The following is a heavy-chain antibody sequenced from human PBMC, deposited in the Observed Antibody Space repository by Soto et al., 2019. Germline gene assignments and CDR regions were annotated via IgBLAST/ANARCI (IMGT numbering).Heavy chain of an antibody. V-gene: IGHV3-21*01. J-gene: IGHJ4*02. Sequence: GGSLRLSSAASGFNFSSYSMNWVRQAPGKGLEWVSSISSSSSYIYYADSVKGRFTISRDNAKNSLYLQMNSLRAEDTAVYYCAREIGDDYIWGSYQTGDYWGQGTLVTVSS. CDR3: AREIGDDYIWGSYQTGDY. CDR2: ISSSSSYI. D-gene: IGHD3-16*02. CDR1: GFNFSSYS.